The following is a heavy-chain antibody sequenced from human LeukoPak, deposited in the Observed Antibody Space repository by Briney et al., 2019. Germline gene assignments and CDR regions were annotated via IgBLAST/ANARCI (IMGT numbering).Heavy chain of an antibody. D-gene: IGHD2/OR15-2a*01. Sequence: PGGSLRLSCAASGFTFSSYAMSWVRQAPGKGLEWVSAISGSGGSTYYADSVKGRFTISRDNSKNTLYLQMNSLRAEDTAVYYCAKESGRDGGPPFYYFDYWGQGTLVTVSS. CDR2: ISGSGGST. J-gene: IGHJ4*02. V-gene: IGHV3-23*01. CDR3: AKESGRDGGPPFYYFDY. CDR1: GFTFSSYA.